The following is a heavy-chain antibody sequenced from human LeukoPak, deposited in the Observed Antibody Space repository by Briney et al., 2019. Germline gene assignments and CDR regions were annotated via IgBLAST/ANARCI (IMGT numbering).Heavy chain of an antibody. V-gene: IGHV1-18*01. CDR2: ISAYNGNT. CDR3: ARQLVAAAATGRYYYYYGMDV. Sequence: ASVKVSCKASGDTFSNYAISWVRQAPGQGLEWMGWISAYNGNTNYAQKLQGRVTMTTDTSRSTAYMELRSLRSDDTAVYYCARQLVAAAATGRYYYYYGMDVWGQGTTVTVSS. J-gene: IGHJ6*02. D-gene: IGHD6-13*01. CDR1: GDTFSNYA.